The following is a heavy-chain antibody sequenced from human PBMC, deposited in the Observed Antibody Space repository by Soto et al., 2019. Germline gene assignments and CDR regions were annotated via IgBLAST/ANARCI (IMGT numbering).Heavy chain of an antibody. V-gene: IGHV3-30-3*01. Sequence: GGSLRLSCAASGFTFSSYAMHWVRQAPGKGLEWVAVISYDGSNKNYADSVKGRFTIPRDNSKNTLYLQMNSLRAEDTAVYYCARVYDFWSGYYYPYGMDVWGQGTTVTVSS. D-gene: IGHD3-3*01. CDR3: ARVYDFWSGYYYPYGMDV. J-gene: IGHJ6*02. CDR1: GFTFSSYA. CDR2: ISYDGSNK.